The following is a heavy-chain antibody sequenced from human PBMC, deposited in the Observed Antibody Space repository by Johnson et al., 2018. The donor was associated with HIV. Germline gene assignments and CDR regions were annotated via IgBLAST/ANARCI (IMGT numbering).Heavy chain of an antibody. CDR3: ARVPRKGVTPDAFDM. V-gene: IGHV3-53*01. J-gene: IGHJ3*02. D-gene: IGHD2-21*02. Sequence: VQLVESGGGVVQPGRSLRLSCAASGFTVSSNYMSWVRQAPWKGLEWVSVIYSGGSTYYADSVKGRFTVSRDDSENIAYLQMNSLKTEDTAVYFCARVPRKGVTPDAFDMWGQGTMVTVSS. CDR1: GFTVSSNY. CDR2: IYSGGST.